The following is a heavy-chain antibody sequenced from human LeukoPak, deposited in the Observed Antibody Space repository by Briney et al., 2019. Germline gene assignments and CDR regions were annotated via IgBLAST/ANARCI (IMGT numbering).Heavy chain of an antibody. CDR3: ARKVRGVIKVDY. J-gene: IGHJ4*02. CDR1: GGSISSSSYY. V-gene: IGHV4-39*07. Sequence: SETLSLTCTVSGGSISSSSYYWGWIRQPPGKGLEWIGSIYYSGSTNYNPSLKSRVTISVDTSKNQFSLKLSSVTAADTAVYYCARKVRGVIKVDYWGQRTLVTVSS. CDR2: IYYSGST. D-gene: IGHD3-10*01.